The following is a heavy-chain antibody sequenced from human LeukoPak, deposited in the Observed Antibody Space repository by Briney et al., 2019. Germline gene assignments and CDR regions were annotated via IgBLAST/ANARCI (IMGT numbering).Heavy chain of an antibody. CDR1: GFSFDDYA. CDR3: AKDGAYSSGYYSGFDY. D-gene: IGHD3-22*01. CDR2: ISGDGGST. Sequence: GGSLRLSCAASGFSFDDYAMHWVRQAPGKGLEWVSLISGDGGSTYYADSVKGRFAISRDNSRNSLYLQMNSLRTEDTALYYCAKDGAYSSGYYSGFDYWGQGTRVTVSS. J-gene: IGHJ4*02. V-gene: IGHV3-43*02.